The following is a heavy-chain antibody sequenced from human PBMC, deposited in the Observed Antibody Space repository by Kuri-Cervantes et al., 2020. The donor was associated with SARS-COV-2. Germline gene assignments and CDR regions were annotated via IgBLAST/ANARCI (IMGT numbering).Heavy chain of an antibody. CDR1: GDSVSSNSAA. CDR2: TYYRSKWYN. Sequence: SQTLSLTCAISGDSVSSNSAAWNWIRQSPSRGLEWLGRTYYRSKWYNDYAVSVKSRITINPDTSKNQFSLQLNSVTPEDTAVYYCARGQWLGGALSPIINYWGQGTLVTVSS. V-gene: IGHV6-1*01. J-gene: IGHJ4*02. D-gene: IGHD6-19*01. CDR3: ARGQWLGGALSPIINY.